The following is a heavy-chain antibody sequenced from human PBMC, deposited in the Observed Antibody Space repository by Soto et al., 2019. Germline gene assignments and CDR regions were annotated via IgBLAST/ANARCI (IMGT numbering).Heavy chain of an antibody. CDR2: ISYDGSNK. CDR3: ARVAAAGKYYYYGMDV. D-gene: IGHD6-13*01. V-gene: IGHV3-30-3*01. CDR1: GFTFSSYS. J-gene: IGHJ6*02. Sequence: GVLRLSCAASGFTFSSYSMHWVRPAPGKGLEWVAVISYDGSNKYYADSVKGRFTISRDNSKNTLYLQMNSLRAEDTAVYYCARVAAAGKYYYYGMDVWGQGTTVTV.